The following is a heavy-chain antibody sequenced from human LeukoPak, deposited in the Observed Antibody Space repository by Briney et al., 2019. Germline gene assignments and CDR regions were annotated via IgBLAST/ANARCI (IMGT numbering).Heavy chain of an antibody. CDR1: GLTFSSYS. Sequence: GGSLRLSCGASGLTFSSYSMNWVRQAPGKGLEWVSHISSDSGTIYQADSVKGRFTISRDNAKNSLYLQMNSLRAEDTAVYHCARAAQPGFDPWGQGTLVIVSS. CDR3: ARAAQPGFDP. J-gene: IGHJ5*02. CDR2: ISSDSGTI. V-gene: IGHV3-48*01. D-gene: IGHD1-14*01.